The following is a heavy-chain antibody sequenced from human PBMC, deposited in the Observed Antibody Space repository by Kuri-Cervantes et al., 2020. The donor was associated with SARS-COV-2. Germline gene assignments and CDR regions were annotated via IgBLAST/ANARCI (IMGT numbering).Heavy chain of an antibody. Sequence: GGSLRLSCAGSGFSFSNYSMTWVRQAPGKGLEWVSSITRSSTYIYYADSVKGRFTISRDNAKNSLYLQMNSLRVEDTAVYYCANVDRLARDHYGMDLWGQGTTVTVSS. CDR1: GFSFSNYS. CDR3: ANVDRLARDHYGMDL. D-gene: IGHD3-3*02. J-gene: IGHJ6*02. V-gene: IGHV3-21*04. CDR2: ITRSSTYI.